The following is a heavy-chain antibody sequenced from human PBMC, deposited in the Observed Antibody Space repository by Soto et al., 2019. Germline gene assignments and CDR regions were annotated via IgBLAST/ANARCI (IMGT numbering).Heavy chain of an antibody. Sequence: QVQLVESGGGVVQPGRSLRVSCAASGFTFSSYGMHWVRQAPGKGLEWVAVIWYDGSNKYYADSVKGRFTISRDNSKNTLYLQMNSLRAEDTAVYYCARGNHRSPVDYWGQGTLVTVSS. D-gene: IGHD4-4*01. CDR1: GFTFSSYG. J-gene: IGHJ4*02. CDR2: IWYDGSNK. V-gene: IGHV3-33*01. CDR3: ARGNHRSPVDY.